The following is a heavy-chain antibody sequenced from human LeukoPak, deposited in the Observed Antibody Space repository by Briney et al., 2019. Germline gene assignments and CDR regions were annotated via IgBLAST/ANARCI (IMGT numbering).Heavy chain of an antibody. Sequence: SVKVSCMASGGTFSSYAISWVRQAPGQGLEWMGGIIPIFGTANYAQKFQGRVTITADESTSTAYMELSSLRSEDTAVYYCARDGGYCGGDCYSDFDYWGQGTLVTVSS. D-gene: IGHD2-21*02. CDR1: GGTFSSYA. CDR2: IIPIFGTA. J-gene: IGHJ4*02. V-gene: IGHV1-69*13. CDR3: ARDGGYCGGDCYSDFDY.